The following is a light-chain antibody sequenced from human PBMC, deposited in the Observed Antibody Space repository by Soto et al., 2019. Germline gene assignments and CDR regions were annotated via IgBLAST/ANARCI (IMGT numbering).Light chain of an antibody. Sequence: VMMQSPAILSVSPGERGTIFCTAMQSVSISLAWYQQKPRHAPRLLIYGASTRATGIPDSFSGSGSGTEDSLAISGLQSEDFGVYRCQQYNSWPRTWTFGQGTKVDIK. CDR2: GAS. V-gene: IGKV3-15*01. CDR1: QSVSIS. CDR3: QQYNSWPRTWT. J-gene: IGKJ1*01.